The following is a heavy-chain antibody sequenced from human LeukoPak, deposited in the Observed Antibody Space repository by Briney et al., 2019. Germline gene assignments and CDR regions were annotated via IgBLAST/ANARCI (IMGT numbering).Heavy chain of an antibody. CDR1: GGSFSGYY. J-gene: IGHJ4*02. D-gene: IGHD4-11*01. Sequence: SETLSLTCAVYGGSFSGYYWSWIRQPPGKGLEWIGEINHSGSTNYNPSLKSRVTISVDTSKNQFSLKLSSVTAADTAVYYCARPSYRIFDYWGPGTLVTVSS. V-gene: IGHV4-34*01. CDR2: INHSGST. CDR3: ARPSYRIFDY.